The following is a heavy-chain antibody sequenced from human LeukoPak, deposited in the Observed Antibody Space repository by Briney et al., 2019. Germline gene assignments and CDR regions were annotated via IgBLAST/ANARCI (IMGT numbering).Heavy chain of an antibody. V-gene: IGHV3-23*01. CDR3: AEDSWEYCSSTSCYKGSLD. CDR1: GFTFSSYA. J-gene: IGHJ4*02. Sequence: GASLRLSCAASGFTFSSYAMSWVRQAPGKGLEWVSAISGSGGSTYYADSVKGRFTISRDNSKNTLYLQMNSLRAEDTAVYYCAEDSWEYCSSTSCYKGSLDWGQGTLVTVSS. CDR2: ISGSGGST. D-gene: IGHD2-2*02.